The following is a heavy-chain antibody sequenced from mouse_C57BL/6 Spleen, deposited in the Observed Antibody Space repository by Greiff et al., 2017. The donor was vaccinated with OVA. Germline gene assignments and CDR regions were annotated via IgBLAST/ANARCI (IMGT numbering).Heavy chain of an antibody. CDR1: GYAFSSSW. CDR2: IYPGDGDT. J-gene: IGHJ3*01. D-gene: IGHD2-3*01. V-gene: IGHV1-82*01. CDR3: ARGGAYDPLFAY. Sequence: VKLKESGPELVKPGASVKISCKASGYAFSSSWMNWVKQRPGKGLEWIGRIYPGDGDTNYNGTFKGKATLTADKSSSTAYMQLSSLTSEDSAVYFCARGGAYDPLFAYWGQGTLVTVSA.